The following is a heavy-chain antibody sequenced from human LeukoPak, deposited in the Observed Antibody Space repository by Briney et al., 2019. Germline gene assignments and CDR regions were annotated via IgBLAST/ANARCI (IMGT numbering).Heavy chain of an antibody. Sequence: SSETLSLTCTVSGGSISSYYWSWIRQPPGKGLEWIGYIYYSGSTNYNPSLKSRVTISVDTSKNQFSLKLSSVTAADTAVYYCAGSIMITFGGVIVTPEPYNWFDPWGQGTLVTVSS. CDR1: GGSISSYY. D-gene: IGHD3-16*02. CDR3: AGSIMITFGGVIVTPEPYNWFDP. CDR2: IYYSGST. V-gene: IGHV4-59*01. J-gene: IGHJ5*02.